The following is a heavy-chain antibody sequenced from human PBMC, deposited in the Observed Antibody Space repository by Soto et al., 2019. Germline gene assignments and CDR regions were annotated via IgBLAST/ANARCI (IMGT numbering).Heavy chain of an antibody. CDR3: ARDRVDCSGGNCWRSVEDN. J-gene: IGHJ4*02. Sequence: ASVKVSCKASGYTFTIYYMHLVRHSPGQGLEWMGIIDPSGGGTSYAQKFQGRLTMTRDTSTSTVYMELSSLRSEDTAVYYCARDRVDCSGGNCWRSVEDNWGQGTLVTVSS. V-gene: IGHV1-46*01. D-gene: IGHD2-15*01. CDR1: GYTFTIYY. CDR2: IDPSGGGT.